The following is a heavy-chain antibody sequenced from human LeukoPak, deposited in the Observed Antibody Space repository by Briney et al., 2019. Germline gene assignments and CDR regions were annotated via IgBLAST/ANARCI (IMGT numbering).Heavy chain of an antibody. CDR1: AWSFNDYY. J-gene: IGHJ5*02. D-gene: IGHD2-2*01. Sequence: PSETLSLTCAVYAWSFNDYYWNWIRQPPGKGLEWIGAINARGDTNFNPSLKSRVTISVDTSKSQFSLRLTSMIAADTAVYYCARGKVPAARGYNWFDPWGQGTLVTVSS. CDR2: INARGDT. V-gene: IGHV4-34*01. CDR3: ARGKVPAARGYNWFDP.